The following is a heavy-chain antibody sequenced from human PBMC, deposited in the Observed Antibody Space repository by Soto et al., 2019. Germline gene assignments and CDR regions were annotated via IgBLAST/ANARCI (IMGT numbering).Heavy chain of an antibody. CDR1: GFTFSSYG. V-gene: IGHV3-30*18. CDR2: ISHDGSNK. Sequence: GGSLRLSCAASGFTFSSYGMHWVRQAPGKGLEWVAVISHDGSNKYFADSVKGRFTISRDNSMNTLFLHMNSLRAEDTAIYHCAKGGYTSPFDYWGLGTLVTVSS. J-gene: IGHJ4*02. D-gene: IGHD5-12*01. CDR3: AKGGYTSPFDY.